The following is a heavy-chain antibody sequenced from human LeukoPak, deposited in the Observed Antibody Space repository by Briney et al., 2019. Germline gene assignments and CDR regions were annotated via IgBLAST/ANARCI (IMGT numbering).Heavy chain of an antibody. D-gene: IGHD3-22*01. J-gene: IGHJ4*02. V-gene: IGHV3-21*01. CDR3: ARRYYYDSSVYYPLDH. Sequence: GGSLRLSCAASGFTFNTYTMNWVRQAPGKGLEWVSCISSSSGDIVYADSVRGRFTISRDNAKNSLYLEMNSLRAEDTAVYYCARRYYYDSSVYYPLDHWGQGTPVTVSP. CDR2: ISSSSGDI. CDR1: GFTFNTYT.